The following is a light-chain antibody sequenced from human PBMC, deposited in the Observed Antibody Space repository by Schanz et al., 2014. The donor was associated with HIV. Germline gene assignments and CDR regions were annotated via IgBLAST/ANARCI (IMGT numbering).Light chain of an antibody. Sequence: QSALTQPASVSGSPGQSITISCSGSDSDVGDYNLVSWYQQHPDKAPKVVIFEVSKRPSGVSARFSASKTGETASLTISGLQAEDEAEYYCSTYTTSKTWVFGGGTKLTVL. J-gene: IGLJ3*02. V-gene: IGLV2-14*02. CDR3: STYTTSKTWV. CDR1: DSDVGDYNL. CDR2: EVS.